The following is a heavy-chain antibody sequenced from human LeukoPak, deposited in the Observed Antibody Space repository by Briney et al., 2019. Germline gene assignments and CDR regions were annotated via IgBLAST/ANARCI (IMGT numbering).Heavy chain of an antibody. CDR2: IYSGGST. V-gene: IGHV3-53*01. Sequence: GGSLRLSCAASGFTFSTNYMSWVRQAPGKGLEWVSVIYSGGSTYYPDSVKGRFTISRDNSKNTLYLQMNSLRADDTAVYYCARGSGGSYYMNYWGQGTLVTVSS. D-gene: IGHD1-26*01. CDR1: GFTFSTNY. J-gene: IGHJ4*02. CDR3: ARGSGGSYYMNY.